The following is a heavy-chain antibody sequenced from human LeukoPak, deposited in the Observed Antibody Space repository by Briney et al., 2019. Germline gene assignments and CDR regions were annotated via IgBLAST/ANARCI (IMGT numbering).Heavy chain of an antibody. Sequence: YYADSVKGRFTVSRDNSKNTLYLQMNSLRVEDAAAYYCAKEGDLVGVTYYFDYWGQGTLVTVSS. D-gene: IGHD1-26*01. CDR3: AKEGDLVGVTYYFDY. V-gene: IGHV3-30*02. J-gene: IGHJ4*02.